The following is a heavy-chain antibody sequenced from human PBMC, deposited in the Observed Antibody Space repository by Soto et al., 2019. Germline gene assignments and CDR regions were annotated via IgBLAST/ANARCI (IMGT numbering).Heavy chain of an antibody. CDR2: ISAHNGNT. V-gene: IGHV1-18*01. CDR1: GYTFTSYG. CDR3: ARGRYGDY. Sequence: QVHLVQSGAEVKKPGASVKVSCKASGYTFTSYGITWVRQAPGQGLEWMGWISAHNGNTDYAQKLQGRVIVTTDTSTSTAYIDVRSLRSDDTAVYYSARGRYGDYWGQGALVTVSS. D-gene: IGHD1-1*01. J-gene: IGHJ4*02.